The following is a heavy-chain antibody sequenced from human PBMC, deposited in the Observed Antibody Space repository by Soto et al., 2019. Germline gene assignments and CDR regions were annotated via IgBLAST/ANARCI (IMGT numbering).Heavy chain of an antibody. V-gene: IGHV4-31*03. CDR1: GGSISSGGYY. CDR2: IYYSGST. Sequence: QVQLQESGPGLVKPSQTLSLTCTVSGGSISSGGYYWSWIRQHPGKGLEWIGYIYYSGSTFCNPSVKSRVTMSLDTSKQQFSLNLYSVTAADTAVYYCARGALGRSATVTTYLDYWGLGTLVTVSS. J-gene: IGHJ4*02. CDR3: ARGALGRSATVTTYLDY. D-gene: IGHD4-17*01.